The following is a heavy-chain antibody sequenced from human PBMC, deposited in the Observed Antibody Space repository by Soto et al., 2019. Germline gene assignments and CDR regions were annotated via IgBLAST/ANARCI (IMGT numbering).Heavy chain of an antibody. D-gene: IGHD6-6*01. CDR3: VRELSSSSSNWFDP. J-gene: IGHJ5*02. Sequence: SETLSLTCTVPGGSISSYYWSWIRQPPGKGLEWIGYIYYSGSTNYNPSLKSRVTISVDTSKNQFSLKLSSVTAADTAVYYCVRELSSSSSNWFDPWGQGTLVTVSS. CDR2: IYYSGST. V-gene: IGHV4-59*01. CDR1: GGSISSYY.